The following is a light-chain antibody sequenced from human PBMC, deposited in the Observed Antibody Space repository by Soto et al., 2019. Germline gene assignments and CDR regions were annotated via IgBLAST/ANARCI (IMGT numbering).Light chain of an antibody. V-gene: IGKV3-20*01. CDR1: QSIYINS. CDR2: AAT. CDR3: QQYGDSPFA. Sequence: EIVLTQSPGTLSLSPGERATLSCRASQSIYINSLAWYQHKRGQAPRLLIYAATVRATAVPDRFNGSGSGRDFALNISRLEPEDSVMYYCQQYGDSPFAFGAGTKLDV. J-gene: IGKJ3*01.